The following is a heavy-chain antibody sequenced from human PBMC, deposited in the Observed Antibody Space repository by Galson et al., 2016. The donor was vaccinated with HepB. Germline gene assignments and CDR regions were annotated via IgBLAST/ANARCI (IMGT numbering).Heavy chain of an antibody. CDR2: IYYAGRT. V-gene: IGHV4-39*01. CDR3: ARRGTGKNWFDP. Sequence: SETLSITCTVSGGSISGSSYYWGWVRQPPGKGLECIGIIYYAGRTYYNPSLKSRVTISVDTSKNQFSLNLNSVTVADTAVYYCARRGTGKNWFDPWGQGTLVTVSS. D-gene: IGHD1-1*01. J-gene: IGHJ5*02. CDR1: GGSISGSSYY.